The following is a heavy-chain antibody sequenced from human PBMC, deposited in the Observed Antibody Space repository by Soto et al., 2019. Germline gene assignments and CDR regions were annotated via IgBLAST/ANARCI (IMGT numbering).Heavy chain of an antibody. CDR2: IRGSSGST. CDR3: VKGAWLDY. Sequence: EEQLLESEGCLIQPGGSLILSCAASGFTFSTFDMTWVRQPPGKGLEWVSLIRGSSGSTYYADSVKGRFTISKDNSKNTLYLQMNSLRAEDTAVYFCVKGAWLDYWGQGNMVTVSS. J-gene: IGHJ4*02. CDR1: GFTFSTFD. V-gene: IGHV3-23*01.